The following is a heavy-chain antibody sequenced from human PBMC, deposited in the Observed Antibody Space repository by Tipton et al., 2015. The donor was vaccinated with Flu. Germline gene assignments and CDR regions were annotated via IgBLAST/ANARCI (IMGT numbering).Heavy chain of an antibody. J-gene: IGHJ4*02. V-gene: IGHV4-31*03. CDR2: IYYSGLS. CDR1: GDSISSGGYY. Sequence: TLSLTRTVSGDSISSGGYYWTWIRQRPGKGLEWIGYIYYSGLSLYNPSLKSRLTISVDKSKNQFSLKLNSVTAADTAVYYCVRDLWIYNLGSAFFDYWSQGTLVRVSS. CDR3: VRDLWIYNLGSAFFDY. D-gene: IGHD3-10*01.